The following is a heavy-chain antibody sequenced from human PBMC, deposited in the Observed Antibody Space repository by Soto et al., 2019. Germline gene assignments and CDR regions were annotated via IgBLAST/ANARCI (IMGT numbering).Heavy chain of an antibody. CDR3: ARPGMYIAARPDYAFDI. CDR1: GGSISSSSYY. D-gene: IGHD6-6*01. Sequence: SETLSLTCTVSGGSISSSSYYWGWIRQPPGKGLEWIGSIYYSGSTYYNPSLKSRVTISVDTSKNQFSLKLSSVTAADTAVYYCARPGMYIAARPDYAFDIWGQGTMVTVSS. CDR2: IYYSGST. J-gene: IGHJ3*02. V-gene: IGHV4-39*01.